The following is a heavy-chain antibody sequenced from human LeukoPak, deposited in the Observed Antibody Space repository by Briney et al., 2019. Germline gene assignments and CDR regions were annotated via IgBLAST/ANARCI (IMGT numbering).Heavy chain of an antibody. D-gene: IGHD3-3*01. CDR3: ARGDFWGCYGDY. CDR2: INPNSGGT. J-gene: IGHJ4*02. V-gene: IGHV1-2*02. Sequence: ASVKVSCKASGYTFTGYYMHWVRQAPGQGLEWMGWINPNSGGTNYAQKFQGRVTMTRDTSISTAYMELSRLRSDDTAVYYCARGDFWGCYGDYWVQGTLVTVSS. CDR1: GYTFTGYY.